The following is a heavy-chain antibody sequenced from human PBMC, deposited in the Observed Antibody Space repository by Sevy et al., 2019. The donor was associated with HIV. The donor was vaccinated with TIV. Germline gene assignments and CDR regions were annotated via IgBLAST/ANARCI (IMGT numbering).Heavy chain of an antibody. J-gene: IGHJ4*02. Sequence: GGSLRLSCAASGLTLTTTGMSWVRQAPGKGLEWVAGVTSDGTTYYADSVRDRFTVSRDNSKTTLYLQLNSLRADDTAVFYCAGGDTTMITDLDSWGQGTLVTVSS. CDR1: GLTLTTTG. CDR3: AGGDTTMITDLDS. CDR2: VTSDGTT. V-gene: IGHV3-23*01. D-gene: IGHD3-16*01.